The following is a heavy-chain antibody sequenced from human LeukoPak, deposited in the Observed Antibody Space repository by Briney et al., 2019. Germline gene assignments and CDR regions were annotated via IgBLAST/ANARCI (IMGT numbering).Heavy chain of an antibody. V-gene: IGHV3-23*01. D-gene: IGHD2-8*01. J-gene: IGHJ4*02. CDR3: AKGTKSLPAGADY. Sequence: GGSLRLSCAASGFTFSTYAMNWVRQAPGKGLEWVSTISGGGGGTSFADSVKGRFTISRDNSRNTLYLQMNSLRAEDTAVYYCAKGTKSLPAGADYWGQGTLVTVSS. CDR2: ISGGGGGT. CDR1: GFTFSTYA.